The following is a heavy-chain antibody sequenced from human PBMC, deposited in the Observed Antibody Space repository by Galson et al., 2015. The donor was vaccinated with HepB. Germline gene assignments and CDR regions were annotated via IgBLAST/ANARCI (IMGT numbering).Heavy chain of an antibody. Sequence: SVKVSCKASGGTFSSYTISWVRQAPGQGLEWMGRIIPILGIANYAQKFQGRVTITADKSTSTAYMELSSLRSEDTAVYYCARTTHGGVVIDTPFYYGMDVWGQGTTVTVSS. CDR3: ARTTHGGVVIDTPFYYGMDV. V-gene: IGHV1-69*02. CDR1: GGTFSSYT. CDR2: IIPILGIA. D-gene: IGHD3-3*01. J-gene: IGHJ6*02.